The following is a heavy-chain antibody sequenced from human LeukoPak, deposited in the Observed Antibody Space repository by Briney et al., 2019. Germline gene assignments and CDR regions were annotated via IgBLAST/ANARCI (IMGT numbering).Heavy chain of an antibody. Sequence: GGSLRLSCAASGFTFSSDWMSWVRQAPGKGLEWVAYINQEGTEDGYVGSVKGRFTISRDNAKNSLYLQMNSLRAEDTAVYYCAYYHVNEEPPTFWGQGTLVTVSS. J-gene: IGHJ4*02. CDR3: AYYHVNEEPPTF. CDR2: INQEGTED. V-gene: IGHV3-7*01. CDR1: GFTFSSDW. D-gene: IGHD1-1*01.